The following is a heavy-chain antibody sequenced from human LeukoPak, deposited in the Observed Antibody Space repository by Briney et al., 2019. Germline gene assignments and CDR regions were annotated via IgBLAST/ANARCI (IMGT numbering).Heavy chain of an antibody. CDR1: GGSFSGYY. D-gene: IGHD3-10*01. CDR2: INHSGST. V-gene: IGHV4-34*01. J-gene: IGHJ6*02. Sequence: SETLSLTCAVYGGSFSGYYWSWIRQPPGKGLEWIGEINHSGSTNYNPSLKSRVTLSVDTSKSQFSLKLSSVTAADTAVYYCASRYYGSGSYSYYYYGMDVWGQGTTVTVSS. CDR3: ASRYYGSGSYSYYYYGMDV.